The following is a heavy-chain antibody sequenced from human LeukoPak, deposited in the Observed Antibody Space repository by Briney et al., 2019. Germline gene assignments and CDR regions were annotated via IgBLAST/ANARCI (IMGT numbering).Heavy chain of an antibody. D-gene: IGHD1-26*01. CDR3: ARGLRYSGSYWETPLHWYFDL. V-gene: IGHV3-30*03. J-gene: IGHJ2*01. Sequence: GGSLRLSCAASGFTFSNYSMNWVRQAPGKGLEWVAVISYDGSNKYYADSVKGRFTISRDNSKNTLYLQMNSLRAEDTAVYYCARGLRYSGSYWETPLHWYFDLWGRGTLVTVSS. CDR2: ISYDGSNK. CDR1: GFTFSNYS.